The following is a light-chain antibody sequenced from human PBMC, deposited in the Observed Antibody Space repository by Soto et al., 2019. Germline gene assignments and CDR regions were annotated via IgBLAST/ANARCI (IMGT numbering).Light chain of an antibody. Sequence: SSELTQPLSVSVALGQTARITCGGNNIGSKNVHWYQQKPGQAPVLVIYRDSNRPSGIPERFSGSNSGNTATMAISRAQAGAEADYYCQVWDSSTVVFGGGTKVTVL. CDR2: RDS. CDR3: QVWDSSTVV. CDR1: NIGSKN. V-gene: IGLV3-9*01. J-gene: IGLJ2*01.